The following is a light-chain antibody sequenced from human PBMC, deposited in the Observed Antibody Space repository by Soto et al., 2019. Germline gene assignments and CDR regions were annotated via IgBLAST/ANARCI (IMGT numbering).Light chain of an antibody. CDR1: SSNIGRYT. J-gene: IGLJ3*02. CDR3: AAWDDGLNGWL. V-gene: IGLV1-44*01. CDR2: TNN. Sequence: QSVLTQPPSASGTPGQRVTISCSGSSSNIGRYTVNWYQQLPGTAPTLLISTNNQRPAGVPDRFSGSKSGTSASLAISGLQSKDAADYYCAAWDDGLNGWLFGGGTKLTVL.